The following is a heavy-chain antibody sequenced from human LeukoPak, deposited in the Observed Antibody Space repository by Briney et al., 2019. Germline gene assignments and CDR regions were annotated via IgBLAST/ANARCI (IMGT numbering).Heavy chain of an antibody. CDR2: IYYSGST. J-gene: IGHJ4*02. D-gene: IGHD4-17*01. Sequence: SETLSLTCTVSGDSISSYYWAWIRQPPGKGLEWIGYIYYSGSTKYNPSLKSRVTISVDTSKNQFSLKLSSVTAADTAVYYCAREAGDPGGYGYLDYWGQGSLVTVSS. CDR3: AREAGDPGGYGYLDY. CDR1: GDSISSYY. V-gene: IGHV4-59*01.